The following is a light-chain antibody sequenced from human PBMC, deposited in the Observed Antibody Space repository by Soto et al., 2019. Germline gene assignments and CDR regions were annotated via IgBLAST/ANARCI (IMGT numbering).Light chain of an antibody. V-gene: IGKV3-11*01. CDR1: QSIGSY. CDR3: QQRNFWPLT. CDR2: DAS. J-gene: IGKJ1*01. Sequence: ENVLTQSPATLSLSPGERATLSCRASQSIGSYLAWYQQKPGQAPRLLIYDASNRAPGIPARFSGSGSETDFTLTIDSLEPEDFAVYYCQQRNFWPLTFGPGIRVEIK.